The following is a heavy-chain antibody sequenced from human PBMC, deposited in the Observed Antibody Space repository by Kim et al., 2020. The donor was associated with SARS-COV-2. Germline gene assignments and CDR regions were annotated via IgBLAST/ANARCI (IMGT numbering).Heavy chain of an antibody. J-gene: IGHJ2*01. Sequence: GGSLRLSCAASGFTFSSYWMSWVRQAPGKGLEWVANIKRDGSEQYYVDSVRGRFTISRDNAKNSLYLQMNSLRAEDTAVYYCARRIRISGVPIRRYFDLWGRGTLVTVSS. CDR3: ARRIRISGVPIRRYFDL. CDR1: GFTFSSYW. D-gene: IGHD3-3*01. CDR2: IKRDGSEQ. V-gene: IGHV3-7*01.